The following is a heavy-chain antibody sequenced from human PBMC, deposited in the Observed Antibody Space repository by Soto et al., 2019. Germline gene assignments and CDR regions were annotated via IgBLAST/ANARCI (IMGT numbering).Heavy chain of an antibody. D-gene: IGHD2-8*01. CDR1: GYTFTNYG. J-gene: IGHJ4*02. CDR2: ISAYNGHT. Sequence: QLVQSGPEVKKPGASVKVSCKASGYTFTNYGFNWVRQAPGQGLEWMGWISAYNGHTKYSQILQGRVTMTTDTSTSTAYMEVRSLTSDDTAVYYCAREWGWTNPLGYWGQGTLVTVSS. CDR3: AREWGWTNPLGY. V-gene: IGHV1-18*01.